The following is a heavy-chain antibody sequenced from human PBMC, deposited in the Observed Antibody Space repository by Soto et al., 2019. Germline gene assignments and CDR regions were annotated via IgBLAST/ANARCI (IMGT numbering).Heavy chain of an antibody. V-gene: IGHV5-51*01. Sequence: EVQLVQSGAEVKKPGESLKISCKGSGYSFTSYWIGWVRQMPGKGLEWMGIIYPGDSDTRYSPSFQGQVTISADKSISTAYLQWSSLKASDTAMYYCARHPRPYCGGDCYHWYFDLWGRGTLVTVSS. CDR1: GYSFTSYW. J-gene: IGHJ2*01. CDR2: IYPGDSDT. CDR3: ARHPRPYCGGDCYHWYFDL. D-gene: IGHD2-21*02.